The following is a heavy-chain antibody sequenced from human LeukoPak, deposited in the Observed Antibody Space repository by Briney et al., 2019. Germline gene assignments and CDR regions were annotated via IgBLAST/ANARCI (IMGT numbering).Heavy chain of an antibody. V-gene: IGHV4-34*01. Sequence: SETLSLTCAVYGGSFSGYYWSWIRQPPGKGLEWIGEINHSGSTNYNPSLKSRVTISVDTSKNQFSLKLSSVTAADTAVYYCARGISDYWGQGTLVTVSS. D-gene: IGHD3-3*01. CDR2: INHSGST. CDR3: ARGISDY. CDR1: GGSFSGYY. J-gene: IGHJ4*02.